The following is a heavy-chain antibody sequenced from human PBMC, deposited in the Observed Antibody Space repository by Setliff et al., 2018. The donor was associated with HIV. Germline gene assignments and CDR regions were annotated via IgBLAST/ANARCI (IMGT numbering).Heavy chain of an antibody. CDR1: GGTFSSYA. CDR3: ARCIAARPYYYYYMDV. J-gene: IGHJ6*03. V-gene: IGHV1-69*10. D-gene: IGHD6-6*01. Sequence: ASVKVSCKASGGTFSSYAISWVRQAPGQGLEWMGGIIPILGIANYAQKFQGRVTITADKSTSTAYMELSSLRSEDTAVYYCARCIAARPYYYYYMDVWGKGTTVTVSS. CDR2: IIPILGIA.